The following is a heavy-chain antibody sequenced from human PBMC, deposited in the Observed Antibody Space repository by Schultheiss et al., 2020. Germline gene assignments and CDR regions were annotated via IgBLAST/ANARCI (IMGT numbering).Heavy chain of an antibody. CDR3: ARYEGGDSSGYYVYYYYYYMDV. V-gene: IGHV4-30-2*03. CDR2: IYHSGST. D-gene: IGHD3-22*01. CDR1: GGSISSGGYY. Sequence: SQTLSLTCAVSGGSISSGGYYWSWIRQHPGKGLEWIGSIYHSGSTYYNPSLKSRVTISVDTSKNQFSLKLSSVTAADTAVYYCARYEGGDSSGYYVYYYYYYMDVWGKGTTVTVS. J-gene: IGHJ6*03.